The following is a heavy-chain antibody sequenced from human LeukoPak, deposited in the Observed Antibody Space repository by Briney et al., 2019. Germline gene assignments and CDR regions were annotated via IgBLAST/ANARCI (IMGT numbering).Heavy chain of an antibody. J-gene: IGHJ6*02. CDR3: AREDPQTTVPEGMDV. CDR2: IYYSGTT. Sequence: PSETLSLTCTVSGGSIGTYYWSWTRQSPGKGLEWIGYIYYSGTTNYNPSLKSRVTISVDTSKNQFSLQLRSVTAADTAVYYCAREDPQTTVPEGMDVWGQGTTVIVSS. V-gene: IGHV4-59*01. D-gene: IGHD4-17*01. CDR1: GGSIGTYY.